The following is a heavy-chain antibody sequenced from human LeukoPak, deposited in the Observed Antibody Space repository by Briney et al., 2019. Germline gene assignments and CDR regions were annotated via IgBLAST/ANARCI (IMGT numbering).Heavy chain of an antibody. CDR2: INPNSGGT. J-gene: IGHJ4*02. D-gene: IGHD6-19*01. V-gene: IGHV1-2*02. CDR3: ARDHLIAVAEEKGDY. CDR1: GYTFTGYY. Sequence: GASVKVSCKASGYTFTGYYMHWVRQAPGQGLEWMGWINPNSGGTNYAQKFQGRVTMTRDTSISTAYMELSRLRSDDTAVCYCARDHLIAVAEEKGDYWGQGTLVTVSS.